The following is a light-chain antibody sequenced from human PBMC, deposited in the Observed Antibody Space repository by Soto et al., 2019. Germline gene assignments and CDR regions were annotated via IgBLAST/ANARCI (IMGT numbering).Light chain of an antibody. CDR3: QQYNNWPLT. V-gene: IGKV3-15*01. CDR2: GAS. J-gene: IGKJ4*01. Sequence: EIVMTQSPATLSVSRGERATLSCRASQSVSSNLAWYQQKPGQAPRLLIYGASTRATGIPARFSGSGSGTEFTLTISSLQSEDFVVYYCQQYNNWPLTFGGGTKVEIK. CDR1: QSVSSN.